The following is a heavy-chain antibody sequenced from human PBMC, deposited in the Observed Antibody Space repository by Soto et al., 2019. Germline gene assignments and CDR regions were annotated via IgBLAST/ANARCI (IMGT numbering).Heavy chain of an antibody. CDR3: ARGAVAGDYYYYYGMDV. V-gene: IGHV1-18*01. J-gene: IGHJ6*02. D-gene: IGHD6-19*01. Sequence: QVQLVQSGAEVKKPGASVRVSCKASGYTFTSYGISWVRQAPGQGLEWMGWISAYNGNTKYAQILQGRVTMTTDTAPSTANMELRSLRSDDTAVYFCARGAVAGDYYYYYGMDVWGQGTTVTVSS. CDR1: GYTFTSYG. CDR2: ISAYNGNT.